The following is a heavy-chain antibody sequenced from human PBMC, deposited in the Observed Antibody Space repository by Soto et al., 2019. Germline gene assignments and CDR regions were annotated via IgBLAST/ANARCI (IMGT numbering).Heavy chain of an antibody. J-gene: IGHJ4*02. CDR3: ARGVGGYSSLCFHY. V-gene: IGHV1-69*13. CDR2: IIPIFGTA. Sequence: GASVKVSCKASGGTFSSYAISWVRQAPGQGLEWMGGIIPIFGTANYAQKFQGRVTITADESTSTAYMELSSLRSEDTAVYYCARGVGGYSSLCFHYWGQGTMAAIYS. CDR1: GGTFSSYA. D-gene: IGHD6-6*01.